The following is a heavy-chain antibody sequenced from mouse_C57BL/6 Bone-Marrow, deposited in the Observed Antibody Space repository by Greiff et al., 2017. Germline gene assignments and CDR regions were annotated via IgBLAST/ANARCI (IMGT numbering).Heavy chain of an antibody. CDR3: ARGAY. CDR1: GYAFSSYW. CDR2: MFPGDGDT. Sequence: VKVVESGAELVKPGASVKISCKASGYAFSSYWMNWVKQRPGKGLEWIGQMFPGDGDTNYNGKFKGKATLTADKSSSTAYMQLSSLTSEDSAVDFCARGAYCGQGTLVTVSA. V-gene: IGHV1-80*01. J-gene: IGHJ3*01.